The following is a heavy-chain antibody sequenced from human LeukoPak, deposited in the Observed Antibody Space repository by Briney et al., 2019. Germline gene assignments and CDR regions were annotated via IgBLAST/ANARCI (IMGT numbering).Heavy chain of an antibody. Sequence: PSETLSLTCTVSGGSISSSSYNWGWIRHPPGTALKWIASIYYSGSTYYNPSLNSRVTISVDTSKNQFSLKLSSVTDADTYVYSCASPGGGPTDYWAQGTLVTVSS. J-gene: IGHJ4*02. CDR2: IYYSGST. CDR1: GGSISSSSYN. V-gene: IGHV4-39*01. CDR3: ASPGGGPTDY. D-gene: IGHD3-16*01.